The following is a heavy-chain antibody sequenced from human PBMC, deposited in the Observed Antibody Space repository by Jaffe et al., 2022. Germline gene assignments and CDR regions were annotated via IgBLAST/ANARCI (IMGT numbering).Heavy chain of an antibody. CDR1: GFTFDDYA. V-gene: IGHV3-43D*04. Sequence: EVQLVESGGVVVQPGGSLRLSCAASGFTFDDYAMHWVRQAPGKGLEWVSLISWDGGSTYYADSVKGRFTISRDNSKNSLYLQMNSLRAEDTALYYCAKVGYYGSGSYYNNWGPFDYWGQGTLVTVSS. CDR2: ISWDGGST. CDR3: AKVGYYGSGSYYNNWGPFDY. D-gene: IGHD3-10*01. J-gene: IGHJ4*02.